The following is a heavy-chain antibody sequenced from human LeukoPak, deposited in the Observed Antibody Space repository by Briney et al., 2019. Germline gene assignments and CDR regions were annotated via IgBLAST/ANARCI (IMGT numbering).Heavy chain of an antibody. D-gene: IGHD3-16*01. Sequence: GGSLRLSCAASGFTLRSYWMHWVRQAPGKGLVWVSRINSDGSFTTYADSVKGRFTIFRDNAKNTLYLQMNSLRAEDTAVYFCARDLGTLTTMFDPWGQGTLVTVSS. J-gene: IGHJ5*02. CDR1: GFTLRSYW. CDR3: ARDLGTLTTMFDP. V-gene: IGHV3-74*01. CDR2: INSDGSFT.